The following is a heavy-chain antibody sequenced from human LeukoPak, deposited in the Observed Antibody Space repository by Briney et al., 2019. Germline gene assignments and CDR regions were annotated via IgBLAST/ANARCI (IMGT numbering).Heavy chain of an antibody. J-gene: IGHJ5*02. CDR2: INPNSGGT. Sequence: ASVKVSCKVSGYTLTELSMHWVRQAPGQGLEWMGWINPNSGGTNYAQKFQGRVTMTRDTSISTAYMELSRLRSDDTAVYYCARTTETYCGGDCYPNWFDPWGQGTLVTVSS. V-gene: IGHV1-2*02. CDR3: ARTTETYCGGDCYPNWFDP. CDR1: GYTLTELS. D-gene: IGHD2-21*02.